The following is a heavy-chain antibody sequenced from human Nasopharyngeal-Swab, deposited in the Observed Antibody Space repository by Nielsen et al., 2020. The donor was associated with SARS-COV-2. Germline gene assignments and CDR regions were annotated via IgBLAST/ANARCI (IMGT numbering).Heavy chain of an antibody. J-gene: IGHJ3*02. CDR2: ISSSSSYI. V-gene: IGHV3-21*01. D-gene: IGHD1-26*01. CDR3: ARKVSGSYYLVDAFDI. Sequence: WIRQPPGKGLEWVSSISSSSSYIYYADSVKGRFTISRDNAKNSLYLQMNSLRAEDTAVYYCARKVSGSYYLVDAFDIWGQGTMVTVSS.